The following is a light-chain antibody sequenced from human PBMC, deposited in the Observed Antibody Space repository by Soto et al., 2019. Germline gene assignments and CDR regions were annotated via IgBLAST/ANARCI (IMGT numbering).Light chain of an antibody. CDR1: QNILSW. CDR3: QQCYTYWT. V-gene: IGKV1-5*03. J-gene: IGKJ1*01. Sequence: DIQMTQSPSTLTASILDRFTITCRASQNILSWLAWYQQKPGKAPKVLIYKATTLDSGVPSRFSGSGSGTEFTLTISSLQPDDFATYYCQQCYTYWTFGQGTKVDIK. CDR2: KAT.